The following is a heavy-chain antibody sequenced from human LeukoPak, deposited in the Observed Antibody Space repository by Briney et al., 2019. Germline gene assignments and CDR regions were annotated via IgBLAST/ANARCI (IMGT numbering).Heavy chain of an antibody. CDR3: ARVHSGYVWYFDY. CDR1: GFDFSSNW. V-gene: IGHV3-30-3*01. CDR2: ISYDGSNK. Sequence: PGGSLRLSCAASGFDFSSNWMHWVRHAPGQGLVWVAVISYDGSNKYYADSVKGRFTISRDNSKNTLYLQMNSLRAEDTAVYYCARVHSGYVWYFDYWGQGTLVTVSS. J-gene: IGHJ4*02. D-gene: IGHD5-12*01.